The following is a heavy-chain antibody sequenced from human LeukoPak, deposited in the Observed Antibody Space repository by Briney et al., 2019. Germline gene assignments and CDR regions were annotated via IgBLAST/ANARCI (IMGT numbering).Heavy chain of an antibody. V-gene: IGHV3-23*01. Sequence: GGSLRLSCAASGFTFSSYWMHWVRQAPGKGLEWVSAISTGGSTTYYADSVKGRFTISRDNFKNTLYLQMNSLRAEDTAIYYCAKDLDYWGQGTLVTVSS. CDR3: AKDLDY. CDR2: ISTGGSTT. J-gene: IGHJ4*02. CDR1: GFTFSSYW.